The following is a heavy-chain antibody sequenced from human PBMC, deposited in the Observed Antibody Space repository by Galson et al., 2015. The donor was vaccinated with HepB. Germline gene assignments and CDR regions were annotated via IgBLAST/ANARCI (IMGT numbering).Heavy chain of an antibody. J-gene: IGHJ3*02. CDR3: ARGLIEWPPGDIPHAFDI. CDR2: INWNGGST. D-gene: IGHD3-16*02. CDR1: GFTFDDYG. V-gene: IGHV3-20*04. Sequence: SLRLSCAASGFTFDDYGMSWVRQAPGRGLEWVSGINWNGGSTGYADSVKGRFTISRDNAKNSLYLQMNSLRAEDTALYYCARGLIEWPPGDIPHAFDIWGQGTMVTVSS.